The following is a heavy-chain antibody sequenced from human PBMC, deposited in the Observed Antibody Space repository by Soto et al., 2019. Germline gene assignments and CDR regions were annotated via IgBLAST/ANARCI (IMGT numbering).Heavy chain of an antibody. V-gene: IGHV3-9*01. CDR1: GFTFDDYA. CDR3: AKSYYGSGSYYNYHGMDV. Sequence: PGGSQRLSCVASGFTFDDYAMHWVRQAPGKGLEWVSSISWSSGSIDYADSVKGRFTISRDNAKNSLYLQMSSLRAEDSALYYCAKSYYGSGSYYNYHGMDVWGQGTTVTVSS. J-gene: IGHJ6*02. CDR2: ISWSSGSI. D-gene: IGHD3-10*01.